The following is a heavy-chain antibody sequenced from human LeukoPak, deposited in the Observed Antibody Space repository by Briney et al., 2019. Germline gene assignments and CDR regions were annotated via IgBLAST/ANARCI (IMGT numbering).Heavy chain of an antibody. D-gene: IGHD3-9*01. V-gene: IGHV3-21*01. CDR1: GFTFSSYS. J-gene: IGHJ6*03. CDR2: ISTSSRYI. CDR3: ARDSTVLRYFDWLLPQYYYYYYYMDV. Sequence: GGSLRLSCAAAGFTFSSYSMNWVRQAPGKGLERVSAISTSSRYIYYADSVKGRFTISRDNAKNSLYLQMNSLRAEDTAVYYCARDSTVLRYFDWLLPQYYYYYYYMDVWGKGTTVTISS.